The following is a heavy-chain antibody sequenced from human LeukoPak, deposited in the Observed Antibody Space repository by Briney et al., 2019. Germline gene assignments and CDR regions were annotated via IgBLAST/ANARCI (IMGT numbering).Heavy chain of an antibody. V-gene: IGHV1-18*01. CDR2: ISVYNGNT. Sequence: ASVKVSCKASGYTFTSYGISWVRQAPGQGLEWMGWISVYNGNTNYAQKLQARVTMTTDTSTSTAYMELRSLRSDDTAVYYCAREVSITIFGVVHNWFDPWGQGTLVTVSS. CDR3: AREVSITIFGVVHNWFDP. D-gene: IGHD3-3*01. J-gene: IGHJ5*02. CDR1: GYTFTSYG.